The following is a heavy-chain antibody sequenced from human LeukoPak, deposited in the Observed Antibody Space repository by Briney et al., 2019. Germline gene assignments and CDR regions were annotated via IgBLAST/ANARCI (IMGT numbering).Heavy chain of an antibody. V-gene: IGHV4-59*12. CDR2: IFYSGST. Sequence: PSETLSLTCTVSGGSISNYYWSWIRQPPGKGLEWIGYIFYSGSTNYNPSLKSRVTMSVDTSKNQFSLKLSSVTAADTAVYYCARDLGAYYDSSGYTNWGQGTLVTVSS. CDR3: ARDLGAYYDSSGYTN. CDR1: GGSISNYY. D-gene: IGHD3-22*01. J-gene: IGHJ4*02.